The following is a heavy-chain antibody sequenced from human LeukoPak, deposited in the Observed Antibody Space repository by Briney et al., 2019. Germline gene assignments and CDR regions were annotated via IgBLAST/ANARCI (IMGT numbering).Heavy chain of an antibody. CDR1: GGSISSGGYY. D-gene: IGHD1-26*01. Sequence: SETLSLTCTVSGGSISSGGYYWSWIRQHPGKGLEWIGYIYYSGSTYYNPSLKSRVTISVDTSKNQFSLKLSSVAAADTAVYYCARDGTPRSEADYWGQRTLVTVSS. CDR2: IYYSGST. V-gene: IGHV4-31*03. J-gene: IGHJ4*02. CDR3: ARDGTPRSEADY.